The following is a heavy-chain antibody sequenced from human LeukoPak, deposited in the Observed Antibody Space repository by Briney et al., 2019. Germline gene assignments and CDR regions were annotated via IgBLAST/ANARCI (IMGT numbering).Heavy chain of an antibody. J-gene: IGHJ4*02. CDR3: ARRDQYYFDY. CDR2: INYSGGT. D-gene: IGHD2-2*01. CDR1: GRSFNAYY. V-gene: IGHV4-34*01. Sequence: SETLSLTCAVYGRSFNAYYWSWIRQSPGKGLEWIGEINYSGGTTYNPSLESRVTISADMSKKQAYLKLTSVTAADTAVYFCARRDQYYFDYWGQGTLVTVSS.